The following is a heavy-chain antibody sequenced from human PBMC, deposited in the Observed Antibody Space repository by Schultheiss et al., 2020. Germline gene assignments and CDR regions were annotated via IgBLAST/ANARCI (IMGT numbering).Heavy chain of an antibody. Sequence: GGSLRLSCAASGFTFDDYAMHWVRQAPGKGLEWVANIEKDGSGKYYVDSVKGRFTISRDNAKNSLYLQMNSLRAEDTAVYYCAKAWSTDGYYYGMDVWGQGTTVTVSS. V-gene: IGHV3-7*03. CDR1: GFTFDDYA. CDR3: AKAWSTDGYYYGMDV. D-gene: IGHD5-24*01. CDR2: IEKDGSGK. J-gene: IGHJ6*02.